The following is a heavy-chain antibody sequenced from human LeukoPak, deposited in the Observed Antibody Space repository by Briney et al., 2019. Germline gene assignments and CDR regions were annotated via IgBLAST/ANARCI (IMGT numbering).Heavy chain of an antibody. J-gene: IGHJ4*02. D-gene: IGHD4-23*01. CDR1: GFTFSSYW. V-gene: IGHV3-74*01. CDR3: ARGRPHGNDY. CDR2: IASDGSST. Sequence: GGSLRLSCAASGFTFSSYWMNWVRQAPGKGLVWVSRIASDGSSTTYADSVKGRFSHSRDNAKNTLYLQMNSLRVEDTAVYYCARGRPHGNDYWGQGTLVTVSS.